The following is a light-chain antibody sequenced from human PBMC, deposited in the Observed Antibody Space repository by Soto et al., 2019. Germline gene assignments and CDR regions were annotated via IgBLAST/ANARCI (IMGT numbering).Light chain of an antibody. Sequence: DIQMTQSPSSLSASVGDRVTITCQASQDISNYLNWYQQKPGKAPKLLIYEASNLETGVPSRFSGSGSGTDFTFTISSLQPEDIATYYCQQYDNPLLTFGGGTKVEIK. CDR3: QQYDNPLLT. V-gene: IGKV1-33*01. CDR2: EAS. CDR1: QDISNY. J-gene: IGKJ4*01.